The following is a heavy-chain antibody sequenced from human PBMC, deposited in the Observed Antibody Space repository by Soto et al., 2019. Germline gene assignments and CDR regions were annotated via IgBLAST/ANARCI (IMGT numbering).Heavy chain of an antibody. V-gene: IGHV4-34*01. CDR1: GGSFSGCY. CDR2: INHSGST. Sequence: SETLSLTCAVYGGSFSGCYWSWIRQPPGKGLEWIGEINHSGSTNYNPSLKSRVTISVDTSKNQFSLKLSSVTAADTAVYYCARGGAAAGMGWFDPWGQGTLVTVSS. D-gene: IGHD6-13*01. CDR3: ARGGAAAGMGWFDP. J-gene: IGHJ5*02.